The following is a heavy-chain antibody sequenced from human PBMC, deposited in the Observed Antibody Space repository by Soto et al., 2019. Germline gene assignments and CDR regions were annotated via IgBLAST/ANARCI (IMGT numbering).Heavy chain of an antibody. V-gene: IGHV1-18*01. CDR2: ISAYNGNT. Sequence: ASVKVSCKASGYTFTSYGISWVRQAPGQGLEWMGWISAYNGNTNYAQKLQGRVTMTTDTSTSTAYMELGSLRSDDTAVYYCARDALYYADRYGLDLWGQGTTVTVSS. D-gene: IGHD4-17*01. J-gene: IGHJ6*02. CDR1: GYTFTSYG. CDR3: ARDALYYADRYGLDL.